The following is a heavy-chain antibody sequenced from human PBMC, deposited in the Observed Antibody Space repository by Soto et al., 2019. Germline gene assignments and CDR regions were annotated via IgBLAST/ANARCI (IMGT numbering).Heavy chain of an antibody. V-gene: IGHV3-30*04. CDR3: ARSRSGAVADSFDS. CDR1: GFTFRRHA. CDR2: ISSDGSAR. J-gene: IGHJ4*02. Sequence: HPGGSLRLSCAGSGFTFRRHAVHWVRQAPGKGLEWVAVISSDGSARYYLDSVKGRFTSSRDNSKNTVFLQLNSLSYEDTAVYYCARSRSGAVADSFDSWGQGTLVTVSS. D-gene: IGHD3-10*01.